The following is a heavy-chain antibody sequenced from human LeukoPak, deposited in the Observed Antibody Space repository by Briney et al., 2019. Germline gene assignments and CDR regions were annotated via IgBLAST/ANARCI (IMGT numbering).Heavy chain of an antibody. CDR2: IYYSGST. J-gene: IGHJ6*02. Sequence: SQTLSLTCTVSGGSISSGGYYWSWIRQHPGKGLEWIGYIYYSGSTYYNPSLKSRVTISVDTSKNQFSLKLSSVTAADTAVYYCARESGWIQLWPQSRVYYYGMDVWGQGTTVTVSS. D-gene: IGHD5-18*01. CDR3: ARESGWIQLWPQSRVYYYGMDV. CDR1: GGSISSGGYY. V-gene: IGHV4-31*03.